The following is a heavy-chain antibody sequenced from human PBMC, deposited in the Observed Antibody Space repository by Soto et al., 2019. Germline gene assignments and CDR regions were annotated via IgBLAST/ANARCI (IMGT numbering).Heavy chain of an antibody. J-gene: IGHJ4*02. V-gene: IGHV4-39*01. CDR1: GGSISSSSYY. Sequence: PSETLSLTCTVSGGSISSSSYYWGWIRQPPGKGLEWIGSIYYSGSTYYNPSLKSRVTISVDTSKNQFSLKLSSVTAADTAVYYCARRLASGSYGYFDYWGQGTLVTVSS. CDR3: ARRLASGSYGYFDY. D-gene: IGHD1-26*01. CDR2: IYYSGST.